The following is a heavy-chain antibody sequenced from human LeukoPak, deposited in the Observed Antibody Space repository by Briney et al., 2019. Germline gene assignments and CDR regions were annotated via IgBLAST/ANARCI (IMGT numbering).Heavy chain of an antibody. V-gene: IGHV4-30-2*01. D-gene: IGHD2/OR15-2a*01. CDR1: GGSISSGGYY. CDR2: IYHSGST. CDR3: ARGTFEHFDY. Sequence: PSETLSLTCTVSGGSISSGGYYWSWIRQPPGKGLEWIGYIYHSGSTYYNPSLKSRVTISVDRSKNQFSLKLSSVTAADTAVYYCARGTFEHFDYWGQGTLVTVSS. J-gene: IGHJ4*02.